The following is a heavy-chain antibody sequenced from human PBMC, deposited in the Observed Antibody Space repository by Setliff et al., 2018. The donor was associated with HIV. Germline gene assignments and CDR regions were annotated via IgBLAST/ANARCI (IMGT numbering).Heavy chain of an antibody. V-gene: IGHV1-46*01. Sequence: ASVKVSCKASGYSFARYGLSWVRQAPGQGLEWMGVIDPTGGRTTYAQKFEDRVTMTRDLSTSTVYMELTRLKSEDVAIYYCARDGINYDFWSGQNASNWFDPWGQGTLVTSPQ. D-gene: IGHD3-3*01. CDR2: IDPTGGRT. CDR3: ARDGINYDFWSGQNASNWFDP. CDR1: GYSFARYG. J-gene: IGHJ5*02.